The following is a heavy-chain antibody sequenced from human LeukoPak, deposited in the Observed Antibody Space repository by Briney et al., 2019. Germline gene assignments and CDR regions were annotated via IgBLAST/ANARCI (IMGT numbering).Heavy chain of an antibody. V-gene: IGHV4-39*01. CDR3: ASQEPPYFYDSSGYLGVFDY. Sequence: SETLSLTCTVSGGSISSSSYYWGWIRQPPGKGLEWIGSIYYSGSTYYNPSLKSRVTISVDTSKNQFSLKLSSVTAADTAVYYCASQEPPYFYDSSGYLGVFDYWGQGTLVTVSS. CDR1: GGSISSSSYY. J-gene: IGHJ4*02. CDR2: IYYSGST. D-gene: IGHD3-22*01.